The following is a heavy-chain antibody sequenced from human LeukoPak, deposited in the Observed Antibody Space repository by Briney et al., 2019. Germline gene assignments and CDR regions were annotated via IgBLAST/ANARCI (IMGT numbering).Heavy chain of an antibody. Sequence: GGSLRLSCAASGFTFSSYAMHWVRHAPGKGLEWVAVISYDGSNKYYADSVKDRFTISRDNSQNTLYLQMNSLRAEDTAVYYCASVDYFEYWGQGNLVPGSS. V-gene: IGHV3-30*01. CDR2: ISYDGSNK. J-gene: IGHJ4*02. D-gene: IGHD2-15*01. CDR1: GFTFSSYA. CDR3: ASVDYFEY.